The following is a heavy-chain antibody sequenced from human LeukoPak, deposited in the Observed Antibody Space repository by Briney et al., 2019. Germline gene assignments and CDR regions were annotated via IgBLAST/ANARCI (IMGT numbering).Heavy chain of an antibody. J-gene: IGHJ4*02. CDR3: ATNRYSGSYGVLYYFDY. Sequence: ASVKVSCKVSGYTLTELSMHWVRQAPRKGLEWMGGFDPEDGETIYTQKFQGRVTMTEDTSTDTAYMELSSMRSEDTAVYYCATNRYSGSYGVLYYFDYWGQGTLVTVSS. V-gene: IGHV1-24*01. CDR1: GYTLTELS. D-gene: IGHD1-26*01. CDR2: FDPEDGET.